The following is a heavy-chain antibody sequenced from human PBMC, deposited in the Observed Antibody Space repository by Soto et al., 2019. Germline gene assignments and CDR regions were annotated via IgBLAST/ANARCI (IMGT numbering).Heavy chain of an antibody. D-gene: IGHD3-9*01. Sequence: QVQLQESGPGLVKPSGTLSLTCAVSGGSISSSHWWTWVRQSPGKGLEYIGEISHSGTSNSNPSLKSRVTLSVDKSKNHFSLTLTSVTAADTAVYYWARVVITITRGAFDAWGQGTLVIVSS. CDR1: GGSISSSHW. CDR2: ISHSGTS. CDR3: ARVVITITRGAFDA. J-gene: IGHJ3*01. V-gene: IGHV4-4*02.